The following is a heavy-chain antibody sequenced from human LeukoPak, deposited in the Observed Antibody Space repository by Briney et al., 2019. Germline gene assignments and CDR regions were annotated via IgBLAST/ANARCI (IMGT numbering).Heavy chain of an antibody. Sequence: GGSLRLSCAASGFTFSSYWMHWVRQAPGKGLVWVSRINSDGSSTSYANSVKGRFTISRDNAKNTLYLQMNSLRAEDTAVYYCARADPSGSFLSIDYWGQGTLVTVSS. V-gene: IGHV3-74*01. J-gene: IGHJ4*02. CDR3: ARADPSGSFLSIDY. CDR2: INSDGSST. D-gene: IGHD1-26*01. CDR1: GFTFSSYW.